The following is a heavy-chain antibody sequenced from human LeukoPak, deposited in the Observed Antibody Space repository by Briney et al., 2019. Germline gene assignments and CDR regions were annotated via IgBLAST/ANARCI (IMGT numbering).Heavy chain of an antibody. CDR2: MRRGSDYK. CDR1: GFNLNDYY. CDR3: ARELGVSRAFDI. V-gene: IGHV3-11*05. Sequence: GGSLRLSCVGSGFNLNDYYMAWIRKTPGKGLQRVSYMRRGSDYKAYEDSVKGRFTISRDNGKNSLYLQMNSLTAEDTAVYYGARELGVSRAFDIWGQGTMVTVSS. D-gene: IGHD6-6*01. J-gene: IGHJ3*02.